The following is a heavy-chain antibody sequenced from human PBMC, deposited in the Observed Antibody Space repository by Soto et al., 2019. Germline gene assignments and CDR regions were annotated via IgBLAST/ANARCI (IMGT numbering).Heavy chain of an antibody. D-gene: IGHD5-12*01. CDR1: GGSISSGDYY. Sequence: SETLSLTCSVSGGSISSGDYYWSWIRQPPGKGLEWIGYIYYSGSTYYNPSLKSRVTISVDTSKNQFSLKLSSVTAADTAVYYCARVANSGYGNFDYWGQGTLVTVSS. CDR2: IYYSGST. V-gene: IGHV4-30-4*01. CDR3: ARVANSGYGNFDY. J-gene: IGHJ4*02.